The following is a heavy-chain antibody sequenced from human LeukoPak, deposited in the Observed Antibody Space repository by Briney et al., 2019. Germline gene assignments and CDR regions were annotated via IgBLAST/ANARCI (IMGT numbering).Heavy chain of an antibody. D-gene: IGHD2-2*01. CDR3: ARADLRDCSSTSCYLSRRWFDP. V-gene: IGHV1-2*02. CDR2: INPNSGGT. J-gene: IGHJ5*02. Sequence: ASVKVSCKASGYTFTGYYMHWVRQAPGQGLEWMGWINPNSGGTNYAQKFQGRVTMTRDTSISTAYMELSRLRSDDTAVYYCARADLRDCSSTSCYLSRRWFDPWGQGTLVTVSS. CDR1: GYTFTGYY.